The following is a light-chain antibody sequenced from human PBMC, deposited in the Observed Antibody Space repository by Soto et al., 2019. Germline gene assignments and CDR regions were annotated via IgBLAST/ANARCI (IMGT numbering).Light chain of an antibody. V-gene: IGKV3-15*01. CDR3: QQYNDWPYN. Sequence: EVVMTQSPATLSVSPGERATLSCRASQSVDSNLAWYQQKPGQAPRLLIYRASTRAAGIPDTFSGSGSGTEFTLTISRLQSKDFAVYYCQQYNDWPYNFGQGTKLDIK. CDR2: RAS. J-gene: IGKJ2*01. CDR1: QSVDSN.